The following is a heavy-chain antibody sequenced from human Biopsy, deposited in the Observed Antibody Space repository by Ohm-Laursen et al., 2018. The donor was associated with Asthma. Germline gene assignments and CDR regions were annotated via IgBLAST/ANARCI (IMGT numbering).Heavy chain of an antibody. J-gene: IGHJ4*02. Sequence: SLRLSCSASGFTFSSFAMSWVCQAPRKGLEWVSAITRSAGRTDYADSVKGRFTISRDNSKNTLYLQMNSLRAEDTAVYYCAKDIGSREDYWGQGTLVTVSS. D-gene: IGHD5-24*01. CDR2: ITRSAGRT. CDR1: GFTFSSFA. V-gene: IGHV3-23*01. CDR3: AKDIGSREDY.